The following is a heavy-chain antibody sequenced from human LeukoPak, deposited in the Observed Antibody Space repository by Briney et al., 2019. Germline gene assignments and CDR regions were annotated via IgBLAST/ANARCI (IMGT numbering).Heavy chain of an antibody. CDR2: IYHSGST. CDR1: GGSISSSNW. J-gene: IGHJ3*02. D-gene: IGHD6-6*01. Sequence: PSETLSLTCAVSGGSISSSNWWSWVRQPPGKGLEWIGEIYHSGSTNYNPSLKSRVTISVDKSKNQFSLKLSSVTAADTAVYYCARKSSIAARGAFDIWGQGTMVTVSS. V-gene: IGHV4-4*02. CDR3: ARKSSIAARGAFDI.